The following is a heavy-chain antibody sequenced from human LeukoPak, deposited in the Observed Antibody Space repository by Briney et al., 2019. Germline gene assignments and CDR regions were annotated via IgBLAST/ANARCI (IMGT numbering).Heavy chain of an antibody. D-gene: IGHD4/OR15-4a*01. J-gene: IGHJ4*02. CDR3: ARRAGAYSHPYDY. Sequence: PGGSLRLSCAASGFTFSSYAMHWVRQAPGKGLEWVAFIRYDGSNKYYADSVKGRFTISRDNSKNTLYLQMNSLRADDTAVYYCARRAGAYSHPYDYWGQGTLVTVSS. V-gene: IGHV3-30*02. CDR1: GFTFSSYA. CDR2: IRYDGSNK.